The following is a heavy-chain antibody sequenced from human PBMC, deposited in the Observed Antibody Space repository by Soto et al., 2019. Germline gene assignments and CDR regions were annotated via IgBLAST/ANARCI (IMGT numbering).Heavy chain of an antibody. J-gene: IGHJ4*02. D-gene: IGHD3-3*01. V-gene: IGHV4-59*01. CDR3: ARDFAYFDS. CDR2: IYYSGRT. CDR1: GGSISSYY. Sequence: SETLSLTCTVSGGSISSYYWSWIRQPPGKGLEWIGYIYYSGRTSYNPSLKSRVSISMDTSKNQFSLNLDSVTAADTAVYFCARDFAYFDSWGQGTLVTVSS.